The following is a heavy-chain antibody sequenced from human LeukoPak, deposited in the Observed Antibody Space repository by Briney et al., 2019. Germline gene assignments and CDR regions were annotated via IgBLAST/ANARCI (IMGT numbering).Heavy chain of an antibody. D-gene: IGHD2-21*02. Sequence: GGSLRLSCPASGFTFSTYGMSWVRQAPGKGLEWVSAISGSGGSTYYADSVKGRFTISRDNSKNTLYLQMNSLRAEDTAVYYCAKDFYEYCGGDCYYGYWGQGTLVTVSS. CDR3: AKDFYEYCGGDCYYGY. CDR2: ISGSGGST. CDR1: GFTFSTYG. J-gene: IGHJ4*02. V-gene: IGHV3-23*01.